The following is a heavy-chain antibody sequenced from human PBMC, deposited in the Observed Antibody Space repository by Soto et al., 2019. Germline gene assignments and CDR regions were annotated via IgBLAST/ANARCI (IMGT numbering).Heavy chain of an antibody. J-gene: IGHJ6*02. V-gene: IGHV5-51*01. CDR1: GYSFTTYW. CDR2: IYPGNSDT. CDR3: ARLYCSSTSCYTGGYYFYYYGMDV. D-gene: IGHD2-2*01. Sequence: PGESLKISCKGSGYSFTTYWIGWVRQMPGKGLEWMGIIYPGNSDTRYGPSSQGQVTISADKSTSTAYLQWSSLKASDTAMYYCARLYCSSTSCYTGGYYFYYYGMDVWGQGTTVTVSS.